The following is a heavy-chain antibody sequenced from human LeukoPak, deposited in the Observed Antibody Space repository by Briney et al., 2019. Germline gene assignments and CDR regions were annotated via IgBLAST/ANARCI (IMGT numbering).Heavy chain of an antibody. CDR1: GGTFSSYA. J-gene: IGHJ2*01. CDR2: IIPIFGTA. Sequence: VASVKVSCKASGGTFSSYAISWVRQAPGQGLEWMGGIIPIFGTANYAQKFQGRVTITTDESTSTAYMELSSLRSEDTAVYYCASPYYYDSSGYQRAHWYFDLWGRGTLVTVSS. D-gene: IGHD3-22*01. V-gene: IGHV1-69*05. CDR3: ASPYYYDSSGYQRAHWYFDL.